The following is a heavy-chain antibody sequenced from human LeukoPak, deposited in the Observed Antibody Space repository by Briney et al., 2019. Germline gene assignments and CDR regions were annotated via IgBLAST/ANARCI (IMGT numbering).Heavy chain of an antibody. CDR3: ARYPGFWSGLYYFDY. Sequence: GGSLRLSCAASGFTFSSYGMRWVRQAPGKGLEWVAVIWYDGSNKYYADSVKGRFTISRDNSKNTLYLQMNSLRAEDTAVYYCARYPGFWSGLYYFDYWGQGTLVTVSS. D-gene: IGHD3-3*01. J-gene: IGHJ4*02. CDR1: GFTFSSYG. V-gene: IGHV3-33*01. CDR2: IWYDGSNK.